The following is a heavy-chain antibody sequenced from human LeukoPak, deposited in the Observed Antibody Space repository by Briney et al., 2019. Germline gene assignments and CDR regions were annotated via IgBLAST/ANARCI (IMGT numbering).Heavy chain of an antibody. D-gene: IGHD7-27*01. Sequence: GVSLRLSGAASGFSLSYHGVLWLREAPGKGLEGVAGVSPPGGGTSYADSVEGRFTLSRDDSRNTLSFQMNSLRVEDTAVYYCARALAWGAFDYWGQGILVAASS. CDR1: GFSLSYHG. CDR2: VSPPGGGT. J-gene: IGHJ4*02. CDR3: ARALAWGAFDY. V-gene: IGHV3-23*01.